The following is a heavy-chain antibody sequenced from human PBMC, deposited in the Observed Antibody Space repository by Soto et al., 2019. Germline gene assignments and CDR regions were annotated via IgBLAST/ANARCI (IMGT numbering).Heavy chain of an antibody. CDR2: IYYSGST. CDR3: ARLVQLLQGRWFDP. D-gene: IGHD2-15*01. J-gene: IGHJ5*02. CDR1: GGSISSGDYY. V-gene: IGHV4-30-4*01. Sequence: QVQLQESGPGLVKPSQTLSLTCTVSGGSISSGDYYWSWIRQPPGKGLEWIGYIYYSGSTYYNPSLKSRVTIXVXTXXSQFSLKLSSVTAADTAVYYCARLVQLLQGRWFDPWGQGTLVTVSS.